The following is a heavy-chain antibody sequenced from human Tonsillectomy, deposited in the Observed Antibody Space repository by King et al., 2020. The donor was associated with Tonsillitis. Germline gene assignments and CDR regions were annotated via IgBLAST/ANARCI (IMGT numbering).Heavy chain of an antibody. CDR2: ISYDGSNK. J-gene: IGHJ4*02. Sequence: VQLVESGGGVVQPGRSLRLSCAASGFTFSGYGMHWVRQAPGKGLEWVAVISYDGSNKYYADSLKGRFTISRDNSKNTLFLRMNSLRAEDTAVYYCTSGDDSSGYYWSFDYWGQGTLVTVSS. D-gene: IGHD3-22*01. CDR3: TSGDDSSGYYWSFDY. V-gene: IGHV3-33*05. CDR1: GFTFSGYG.